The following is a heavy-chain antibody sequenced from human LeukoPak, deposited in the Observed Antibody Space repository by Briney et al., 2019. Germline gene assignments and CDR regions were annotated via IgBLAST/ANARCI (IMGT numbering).Heavy chain of an antibody. CDR2: ISHSSNTI. Sequence: PGGSLRLSCAASGFTFISYGMNWLRQAPEKGLEWTSYISHSSNTIHYADSVKGRFTISRDNAKNSLYLQMNSLRDEDTAVYHCARAMRSGYDYWGQGTLVTVSS. D-gene: IGHD5-12*01. V-gene: IGHV3-48*02. J-gene: IGHJ4*02. CDR1: GFTFISYG. CDR3: ARAMRSGYDY.